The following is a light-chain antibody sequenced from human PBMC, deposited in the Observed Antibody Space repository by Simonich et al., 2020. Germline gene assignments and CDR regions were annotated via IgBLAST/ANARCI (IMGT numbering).Light chain of an antibody. J-gene: IGLJ3*02. CDR2: DVS. CDR1: SSDVGGYNY. CDR3: SSYASSSTWV. Sequence: QSALTQPASVSGSPGQSITISCTGTSSDVGGYNYVSWYQQHPGKAPKLMLYDVSKRPAGVSKRFSGSKSVNTASLTISWLQAEDEADYYCSSYASSSTWVFGGGTKLTVL. V-gene: IGLV2-14*01.